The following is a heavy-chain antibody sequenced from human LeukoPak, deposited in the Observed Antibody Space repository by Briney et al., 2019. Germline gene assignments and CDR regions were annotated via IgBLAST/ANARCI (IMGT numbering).Heavy chain of an antibody. D-gene: IGHD3-10*01. J-gene: IGHJ3*01. V-gene: IGHV1-18*01. CDR3: ARQRFGGVHAFDV. CDR1: GYTFSAYT. CDR2: ITVYNNKT. Sequence: ASVKVSCKASGYTFSAYTVSWVRQAPGQGLEWMALITVYNNKTDYAQNFEGRVTMTTDTSTSTAYMELRSLTSDDTAVYYCARQRFGGVHAFDVWGQGTVVSVS.